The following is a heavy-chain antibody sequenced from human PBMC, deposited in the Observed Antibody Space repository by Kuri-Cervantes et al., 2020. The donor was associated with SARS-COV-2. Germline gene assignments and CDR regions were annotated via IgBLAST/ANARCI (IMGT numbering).Heavy chain of an antibody. CDR1: GFTFSSYA. J-gene: IGHJ6*03. Sequence: GGSLRLSCTASGFTFSSYAMSWVRQAPGKGLEWVSTVSGSGVSTYYADSVKGRFTISRDNSASTMFLQMNSLRAEDTALYYCARGAANYYMDVWGTGTTVTVSS. V-gene: IGHV3-23*01. CDR2: VSGSGVST. CDR3: ARGAANYYMDV. D-gene: IGHD3-16*01.